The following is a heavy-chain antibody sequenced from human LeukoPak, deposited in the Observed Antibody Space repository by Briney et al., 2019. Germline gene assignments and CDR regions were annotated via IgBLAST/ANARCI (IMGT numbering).Heavy chain of an antibody. CDR1: GFTFSSYV. CDR3: AKDSEWFGEAYGMDV. CDR2: ISYDGSNE. V-gene: IGHV3-30*18. J-gene: IGHJ6*02. Sequence: GGSLRLSCAASGFTFSSYVMHWVRQAPGKGLEWVTMISYDGSNEYYADSVKGRVTISRDNSKNTLYLQMNSLRAEDTAVYHCAKDSEWFGEAYGMDVWGQGTTVTVS. D-gene: IGHD3-10*01.